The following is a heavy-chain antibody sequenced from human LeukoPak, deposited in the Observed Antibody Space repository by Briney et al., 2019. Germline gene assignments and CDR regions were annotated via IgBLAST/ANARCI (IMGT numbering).Heavy chain of an antibody. CDR2: ISSSSSYI. Sequence: GGTLRLSCAASGFTFSSYSMNWVRQAPGKGLEWVSSISSSSSYIYYAEPVKGRLPISRDNAKNSLYLQMNSLRAEDTAVYYCARDPRPRDVWGSHRPGYFDYWGQGTLVTVSS. J-gene: IGHJ4*02. V-gene: IGHV3-21*01. CDR1: GFTFSSYS. D-gene: IGHD3-16*02. CDR3: ARDPRPRDVWGSHRPGYFDY.